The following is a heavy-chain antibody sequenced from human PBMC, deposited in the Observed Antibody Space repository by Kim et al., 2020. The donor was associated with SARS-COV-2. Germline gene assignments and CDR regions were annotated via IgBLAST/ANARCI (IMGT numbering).Heavy chain of an antibody. CDR2: IKQDGSEK. CDR3: AREKITMIVVVITPYYYCGMYV. V-gene: IGHV3-7*01. J-gene: IGHJ6*02. CDR1: GFTFSSYW. Sequence: GGSLRLSCAASGFTFSSYWMSWVRQAPGKGLEWVANIKQDGSEKYYVDSVKGRFTISRDNAKNSLYLQMNSLRAEDTAVYYCAREKITMIVVVITPYYYCGMYVWGQGTTVTVSS. D-gene: IGHD3-22*01.